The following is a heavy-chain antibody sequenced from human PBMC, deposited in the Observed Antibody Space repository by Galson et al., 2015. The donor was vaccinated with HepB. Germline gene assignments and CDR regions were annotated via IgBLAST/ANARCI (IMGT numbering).Heavy chain of an antibody. Sequence: QSGAEVKKPGESLKISCKGSGYSFSTYWIGWVRQMPGKGLEWMAIIYPGDFETRYSPSFQGQVTISADKSISTAYLQWTSLKASDTAVYYCVRMRGDYGYKLYYFDYWGQGTLVTVSS. D-gene: IGHD4-17*01. CDR2: IYPGDFET. CDR1: GYSFSTYW. V-gene: IGHV5-51*01. J-gene: IGHJ4*02. CDR3: VRMRGDYGYKLYYFDY.